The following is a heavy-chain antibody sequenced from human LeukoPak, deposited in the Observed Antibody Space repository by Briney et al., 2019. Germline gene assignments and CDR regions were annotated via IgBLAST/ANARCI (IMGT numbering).Heavy chain of an antibody. CDR3: VKDNPSMYEDAFDI. CDR2: ISSSSSYI. D-gene: IGHD2-8*01. Sequence: GGSLRLSCAASGFTFSSYSMNWVRQAPGKGLEWVSSISSSSSYIYYADSVKGRFTISRDNAKNSLYLQVNSLRAEDTAVYYCVKDNPSMYEDAFDIWGQGTMVTVSS. CDR1: GFTFSSYS. J-gene: IGHJ3*02. V-gene: IGHV3-21*01.